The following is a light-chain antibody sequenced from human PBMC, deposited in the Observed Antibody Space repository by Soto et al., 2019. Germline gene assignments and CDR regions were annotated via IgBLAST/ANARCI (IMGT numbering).Light chain of an antibody. J-gene: IGKJ2*01. CDR1: QSISNS. Sequence: DIQMTQSPSSLSASVGDRVSITCRASQSISNSLNWYQQKPGKAPNLLIYAASRLQSGVPSRFGGSGSGTDFTLTISSLQPEDFATFYCQQSYSTPRTFGQGTKLEIK. CDR3: QQSYSTPRT. CDR2: AAS. V-gene: IGKV1-39*01.